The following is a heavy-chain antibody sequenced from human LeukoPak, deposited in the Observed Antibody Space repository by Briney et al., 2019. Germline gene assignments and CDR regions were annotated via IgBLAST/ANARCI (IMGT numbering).Heavy chain of an antibody. J-gene: IGHJ3*02. Sequence: GGSLRLSCAASGFTFSSYSMNWVRHVPGKGLEWVSHISGTSSTIYYADSVKGRFTISRDNAKNSLYLQMNSLRAEDTAVYYCARDQDFLSGYVGGAFDIWGQGTMVTVSS. CDR2: ISGTSSTI. V-gene: IGHV3-48*01. CDR3: ARDQDFLSGYVGGAFDI. D-gene: IGHD3-3*01. CDR1: GFTFSSYS.